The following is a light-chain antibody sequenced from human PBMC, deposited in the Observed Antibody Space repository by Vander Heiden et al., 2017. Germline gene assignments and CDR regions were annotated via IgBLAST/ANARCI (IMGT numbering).Light chain of an antibody. Sequence: TQSPSTRSASVGDRVTITCRASQSISSWLAWFQQKPGKAPKLLIYRASSLESGVPSRFSGTLTISSLQPDDFATYYCQHYDSDPYTFGQGTKLDIK. V-gene: IGKV1-5*03. CDR1: QSISSW. CDR2: RAS. J-gene: IGKJ2*01. CDR3: QHYDSDPYT.